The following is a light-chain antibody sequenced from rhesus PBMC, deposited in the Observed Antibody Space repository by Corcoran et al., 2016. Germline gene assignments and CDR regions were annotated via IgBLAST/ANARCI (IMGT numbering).Light chain of an antibody. CDR3: QHGYGTPFT. V-gene: IGKV1-25*01. CDR2: KAS. CDR1: QVISNN. Sequence: DIQMTQSPSSLSASIGDRVTITCQASQVISNNLAWYQQKPGKVPKLLIYKASTFQNGVPSRFRGSGAGTDFTLTISSLQPEDFATYYCQHGYGTPFTFGPGTKLDIK. J-gene: IGKJ3*01.